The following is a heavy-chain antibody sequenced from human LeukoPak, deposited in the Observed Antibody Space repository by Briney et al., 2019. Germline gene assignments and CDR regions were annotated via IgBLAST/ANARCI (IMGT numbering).Heavy chain of an antibody. CDR1: GFSFSSYN. CDR3: ARDPSSWYYYYMDV. CDR2: ISSSSSTI. D-gene: IGHD6-13*01. Sequence: GGSLRLSCAASGFSFSSYNMNWVRQTPGKGLEWVSYISSSSSTIYYADSVKGRFTISRDNAKNSLYLQMNSLRAEDTAVYYCARDPSSWYYYYMDVWGKGTTVTVSS. J-gene: IGHJ6*03. V-gene: IGHV3-48*01.